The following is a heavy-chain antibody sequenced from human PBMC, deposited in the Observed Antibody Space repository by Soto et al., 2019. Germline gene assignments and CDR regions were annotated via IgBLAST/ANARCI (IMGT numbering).Heavy chain of an antibody. Sequence: SETLSLTCTVSRGSISSGTNYWAWIRQPPGKGLEWIANIYYSGSTFYNPSLKSRVTISLDTSKSQFSLKLRSVTAADTAVYYCARHEAGWYFDSWGQGTLVTVSS. D-gene: IGHD6-25*01. J-gene: IGHJ4*02. CDR1: RGSISSGTNY. V-gene: IGHV4-39*01. CDR2: IYYSGST. CDR3: ARHEAGWYFDS.